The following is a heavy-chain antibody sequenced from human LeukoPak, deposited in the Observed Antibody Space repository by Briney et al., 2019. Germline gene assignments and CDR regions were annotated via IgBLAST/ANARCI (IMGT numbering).Heavy chain of an antibody. D-gene: IGHD1-26*01. CDR3: ARVNGGNRGSYYYYYYGMDV. CDR1: GFTVSSNY. J-gene: IGHJ6*02. CDR2: IYSGGST. V-gene: IGHV3-53*01. Sequence: GGSLRLSCAASGFTVSSNYMSWVRQAPGKGLEWVSVIYSGGSTYYADSVKGRFTISRDNSKNTLYLQMNSLRAEDTAVYYCARVNGGNRGSYYYYYYGMDVWGQGTTVTVSS.